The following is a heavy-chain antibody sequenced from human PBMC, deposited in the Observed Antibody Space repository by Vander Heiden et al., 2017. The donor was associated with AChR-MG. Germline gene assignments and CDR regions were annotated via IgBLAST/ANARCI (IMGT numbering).Heavy chain of an antibody. CDR1: GGSFSGYS. J-gene: IGHJ6*02. D-gene: IGHD1-7*01. V-gene: IGHV4-34*01. CDR3: ARVHLKLRETSGPVDYYYGMDV. CDR2: INHSGST. Sequence: QVQLQQWGAGLLKPSETLSLTCAVYGGSFSGYSWSWIRQPPGKGLEWIGEINHSGSTNYNPSLKSRVTISVDTSKNQFSLKLSSVTAADTAVYYCARVHLKLRETSGPVDYYYGMDVWGQGTTVTVSS.